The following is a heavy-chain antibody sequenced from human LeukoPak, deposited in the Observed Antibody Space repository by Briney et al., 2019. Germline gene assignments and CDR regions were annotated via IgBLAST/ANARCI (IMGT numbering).Heavy chain of an antibody. V-gene: IGHV1-46*01. J-gene: IGHJ5*02. CDR3: ARGSGSYFGFDP. CDR1: GYTFTSYD. D-gene: IGHD1-26*01. CDR2: INPSGGST. Sequence: ASVKVSCKASGYTFTSYDINWVRQAPGQGLEWMGIINPSGGSTSYAQKFQGRVTMTRDTSTSTVYMELSSLRSEDTAVYYCARGSGSYFGFDPWGQGTLVTVSS.